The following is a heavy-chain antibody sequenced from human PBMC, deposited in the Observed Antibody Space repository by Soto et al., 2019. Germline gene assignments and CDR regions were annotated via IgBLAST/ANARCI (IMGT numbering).Heavy chain of an antibody. CDR3: AREGYYDFWSGYSYKYYYYYGMDV. D-gene: IGHD3-3*01. CDR1: GGSFSGYY. CDR2: INHSGST. V-gene: IGHV4-34*01. Sequence: SETLSLTCAVYGGSFSGYYWSWIRQPPGKWLEWIGEINHSGSTNYNPSPKSRVTISVDTSKNQFSLKLSSVTAAATAVYYCAREGYYDFWSGYSYKYYYYYGMDVWGQGTTVTVSS. J-gene: IGHJ6*02.